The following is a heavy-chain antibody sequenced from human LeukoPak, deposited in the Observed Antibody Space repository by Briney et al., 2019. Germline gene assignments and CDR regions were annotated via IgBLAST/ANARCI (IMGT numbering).Heavy chain of an antibody. V-gene: IGHV5-51*01. CDR1: GYTFTNYW. CDR3: GTLKGNSWQNKWFDP. D-gene: IGHD6-13*01. J-gene: IGHJ5*02. Sequence: PGESLKISCKASGYTFTNYWIGWVRQMPGKGLEWMAIIFPGDSDTRYSPSFQGQVTISADKSISTAYLQWSSLETSDTAMYFCGTLKGNSWQNKWFDPWGQGTLVTVSS. CDR2: IFPGDSDT.